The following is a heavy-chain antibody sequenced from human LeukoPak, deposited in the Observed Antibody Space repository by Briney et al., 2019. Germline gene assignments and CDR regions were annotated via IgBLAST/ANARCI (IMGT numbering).Heavy chain of an antibody. Sequence: PGGSLRLSCAASGFTFSSYGMHGVRQAPGKGLEWGAVIWYDGSNKYYADSVKGRFTISRDNSKNTLYLQMNSLRAEDTAVYYCARMPMVRAPGIDYWGQGTLVTVSS. D-gene: IGHD3-10*01. CDR2: IWYDGSNK. CDR3: ARMPMVRAPGIDY. CDR1: GFTFSSYG. V-gene: IGHV3-33*01. J-gene: IGHJ4*02.